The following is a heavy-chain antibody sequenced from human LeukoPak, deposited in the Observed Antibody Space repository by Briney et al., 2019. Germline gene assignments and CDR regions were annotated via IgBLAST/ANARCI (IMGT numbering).Heavy chain of an antibody. Sequence: PSETLSLACTVSGGSISSSSYYWDWIRQPPGKGLEWIGTIYYSGTTYYNPSLKSRVTISVDTSRNQFSLKLSSVTATDTAVYYCARMIGDDAFDIWGQGTMVTVSS. CDR3: ARMIGDDAFDI. CDR1: GGSISSSSYY. D-gene: IGHD3-22*01. J-gene: IGHJ3*02. V-gene: IGHV4-39*01. CDR2: IYYSGTT.